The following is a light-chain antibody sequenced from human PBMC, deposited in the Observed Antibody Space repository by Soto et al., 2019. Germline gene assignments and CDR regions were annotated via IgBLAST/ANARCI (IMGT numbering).Light chain of an antibody. V-gene: IGKV3-15*01. CDR3: QQHNGYSERM. J-gene: IGKJ1*01. CDR1: QSVSSN. Sequence: ERVMTQSPATLSVSPGERATLSCRASQSVSSNLAWYQQKPGQAPRLLIYGASTRATGIPARFSGSGSGTEFTLTISSLQPDDFATYYCQQHNGYSERMFGQGTKVDIK. CDR2: GAS.